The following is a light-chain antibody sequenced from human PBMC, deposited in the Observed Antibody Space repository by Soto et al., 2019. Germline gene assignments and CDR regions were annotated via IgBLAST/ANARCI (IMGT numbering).Light chain of an antibody. CDR3: QQYHTWPIT. CDR1: QGVSRK. CDR2: GAS. V-gene: IGKV3-15*01. Sequence: DIVMTQSPATLSVAPGERVTFSCRASQGVSRKLAWYQHKPGQAPRLLISGASTGATGIPARFSGSGSGTDFTLTIISLQSEDCTIYYCQQYHTWPITFGGGTKVEIK. J-gene: IGKJ4*01.